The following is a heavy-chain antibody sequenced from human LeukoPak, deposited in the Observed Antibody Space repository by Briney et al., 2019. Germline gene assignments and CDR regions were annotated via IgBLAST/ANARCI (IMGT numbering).Heavy chain of an antibody. J-gene: IGHJ4*02. V-gene: IGHV3-15*01. CDR3: TTDRPSYYKIAAAGYFDY. CDR2: IKSKTEGGTT. D-gene: IGHD6-13*01. Sequence: GGSLRLSCAASGFTFSNAWMSWVRQPPGKGLEWVGRIKSKTEGGTTDYAAPVKGRFTISRDDSKNTLYLQMNSLKTEDTAVYYCTTDRPSYYKIAAAGYFDYGGQGTLVTVSS. CDR1: GFTFSNAW.